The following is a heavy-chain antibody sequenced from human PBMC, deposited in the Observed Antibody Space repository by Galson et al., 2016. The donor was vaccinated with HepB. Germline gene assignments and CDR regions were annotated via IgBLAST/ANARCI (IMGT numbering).Heavy chain of an antibody. J-gene: IGHJ6*02. CDR3: ARPRARGYYGLDV. V-gene: IGHV1-8*01. D-gene: IGHD3-10*01. CDR2: MNPHSGDT. Sequence: SVKVSCKASGYTFSSYDINWVRHATGQGLEWMGRMNPHSGDTTYAQEFQGRVTMTRNISINTAYMVLSSLRSEDTAVYYCARPRARGYYGLDVWGQGTTVIVSS. CDR1: GYTFSSYD.